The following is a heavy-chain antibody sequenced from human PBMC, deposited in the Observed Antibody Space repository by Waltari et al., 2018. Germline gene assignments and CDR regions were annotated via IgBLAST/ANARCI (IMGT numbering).Heavy chain of an antibody. Sequence: EVQLLESGGGLVQPGGSLRLSCAASGFTFSSYAMSCVRQAPGKGLAWVSAISGSGGSTHYADSVKGRFTISRDNSKNTLYLQMNSLRAEDTAVYYCAKVADYYDSSGYNFDYWGQGTLVTVSS. V-gene: IGHV3-23*01. J-gene: IGHJ4*02. CDR2: ISGSGGST. CDR1: GFTFSSYA. CDR3: AKVADYYDSSGYNFDY. D-gene: IGHD3-22*01.